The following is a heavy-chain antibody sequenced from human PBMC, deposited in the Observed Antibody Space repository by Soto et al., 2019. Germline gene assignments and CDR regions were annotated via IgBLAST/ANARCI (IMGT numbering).Heavy chain of an antibody. J-gene: IGHJ6*02. Sequence: GGSLRLSCAASGFTFSSYAMHWVRQAPGKGLEWVAVISYDGSNKYYADSVKGRFTISRDNSKNTLYLQMNSLRAEDTAVYYCARDQSYTLAQYYYYYDMDVWGQGTTVTVSS. CDR2: ISYDGSNK. CDR3: ARDQSYTLAQYYYYYDMDV. D-gene: IGHD1-26*01. V-gene: IGHV3-30-3*01. CDR1: GFTFSSYA.